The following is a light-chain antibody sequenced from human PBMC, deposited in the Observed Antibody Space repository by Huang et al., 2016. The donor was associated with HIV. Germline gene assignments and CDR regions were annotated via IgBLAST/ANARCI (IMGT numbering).Light chain of an antibody. J-gene: IGKJ1*01. CDR1: QSVTST. Sequence: EIVMTQSPATVSVSPGERATLSCKASQSVTSTLAWYQQKPGQAPRLLIYDASTRATGSPARFSGSGSGTEFTLTISSLQSEDFAVYYCQQYNNWPRTFGQGTKVEV. V-gene: IGKV3D-15*01. CDR3: QQYNNWPRT. CDR2: DAS.